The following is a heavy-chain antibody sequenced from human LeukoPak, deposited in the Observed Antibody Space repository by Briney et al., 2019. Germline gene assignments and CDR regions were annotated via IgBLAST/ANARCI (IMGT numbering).Heavy chain of an antibody. V-gene: IGHV3-20*04. CDR1: GFTFDDYG. Sequence: PGGSLRLSCAASGFTFDDYGMSWVRQAPGKGLEWVSGINWNGGSTGYADSVKGRFTISRDNAKNFLYLQMNSLRAEDTAVYYCARTYYDILTGYNPYFDYWGQGTLVTVSS. D-gene: IGHD3-9*01. CDR3: ARTYYDILTGYNPYFDY. CDR2: INWNGGST. J-gene: IGHJ4*02.